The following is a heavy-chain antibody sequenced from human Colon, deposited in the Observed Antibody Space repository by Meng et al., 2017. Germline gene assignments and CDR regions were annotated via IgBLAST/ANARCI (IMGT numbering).Heavy chain of an antibody. CDR2: IRSKTDGTI. V-gene: IGHV3-15*01. J-gene: IGHJ4*02. CDR1: GFTFSKAW. CDR3: TTGIFFGELLTVF. Sequence: GESLKISCAASGFTFSKAWMTWVRQAPGKGLEWVGRIRSKTDGTIEYAASVKGRFTISSDDSENTLFLQMNSLKTEDTALYYCTTGIFFGELLTVFWGQGTLVTVSS. D-gene: IGHD3-10*01.